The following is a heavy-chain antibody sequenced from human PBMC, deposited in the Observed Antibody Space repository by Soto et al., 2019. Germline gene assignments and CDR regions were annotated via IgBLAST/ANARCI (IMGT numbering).Heavy chain of an antibody. V-gene: IGHV1-2*02. CDR1: GFNFAGYF. CDR3: ARAGRGSSQEFEN. J-gene: IGHJ4*02. CDR2: INPNSGAT. Sequence: ASVKVSCKASGFNFAGYFLHWVRQAPGQGLEWMGWINPNSGATKDAQKFQGRVTMTWDTSISSAYIELVSLRFDDAAVYYCARAGRGSSQEFENWGQRTRVTVS. D-gene: IGHD3-16*01.